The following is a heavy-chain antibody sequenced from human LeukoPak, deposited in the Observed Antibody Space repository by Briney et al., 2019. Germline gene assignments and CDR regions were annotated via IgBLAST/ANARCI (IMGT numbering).Heavy chain of an antibody. CDR2: ISSGGSTI. Sequence: GGSLRLSCAASGFTFSNYEMNWVRQAPGKGLEWVSYISSGGSTIHYADSVKGRFTISRDNAKNSLYLQMNSLRAEDTAIYYCARDFYYGSGRFDYWGQGTLVTVSS. CDR1: GFTFSNYE. J-gene: IGHJ4*02. CDR3: ARDFYYGSGRFDY. V-gene: IGHV3-48*03. D-gene: IGHD3-10*01.